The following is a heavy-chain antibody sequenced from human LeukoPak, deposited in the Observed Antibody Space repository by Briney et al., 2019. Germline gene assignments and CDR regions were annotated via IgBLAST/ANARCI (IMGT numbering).Heavy chain of an antibody. D-gene: IGHD4/OR15-4a*01. J-gene: IGHJ4*02. Sequence: ASVKVSCKASGYTFTGYYMHWVRRAPGQGLEWMRWININSGGRNYSQKFQGRVTMTRDTSISTAYMELSRLRSDDTAVYYCARDAEIGMTILYWGQRTLVTVSS. V-gene: IGHV1-2*02. CDR3: ARDAEIGMTILY. CDR1: GYTFTGYY. CDR2: ININSGGR.